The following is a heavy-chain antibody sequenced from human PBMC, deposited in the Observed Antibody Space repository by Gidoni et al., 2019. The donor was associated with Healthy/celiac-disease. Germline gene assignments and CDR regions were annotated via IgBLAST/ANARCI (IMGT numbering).Heavy chain of an antibody. CDR1: GFTFSSYG. Sequence: SGGGLVQPGGSLRLSCAASGFTFSSYGMHWVRQAPGKGLVWVSRINSDGSSTSYADSVKGRFTISRDNAKNTLYLQMNSLRAEDTAVYYCARALWVVVPAARYNWFDPWGQGTLVTVSS. J-gene: IGHJ5*02. V-gene: IGHV3-74*01. CDR3: ARALWVVVPAARYNWFDP. CDR2: INSDGSST. D-gene: IGHD2-2*01.